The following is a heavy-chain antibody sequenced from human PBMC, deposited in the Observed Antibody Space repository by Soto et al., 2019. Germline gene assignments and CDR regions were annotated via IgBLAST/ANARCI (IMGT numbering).Heavy chain of an antibody. Sequence: QVQLVQSVTELRKPGASVKLSCKASGYIFTKYYIAWVRQAPGHGLEWMGMINGYNGKANYGQAFRGRVIMTTDTSTNTAYMDLRSLTSGDPGVYYCVRWDGFFGAGGVDWGQGTLVTVSS. CDR1: GYIFTKYY. CDR3: VRWDGFFGAGGVD. V-gene: IGHV1-18*01. CDR2: INGYNGKA. J-gene: IGHJ4*02. D-gene: IGHD3-16*01.